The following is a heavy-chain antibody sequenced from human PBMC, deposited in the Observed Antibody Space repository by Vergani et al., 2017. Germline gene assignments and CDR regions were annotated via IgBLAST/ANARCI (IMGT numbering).Heavy chain of an antibody. CDR1: GFTFSSYA. V-gene: IGHV3-23*01. CDR2: ISGSGGST. D-gene: IGHD3-22*01. J-gene: IGHJ4*02. CDR3: ANIDYDSSGYYDY. Sequence: EVQLLESGGGLVQPGGSLRLSCAASGFTFSSYAMSWVRQAPGKGLEWVSAISGSGGSTYYADSVKGRFNISRDNSKNTLYLQMNSLRAEDTAVYYCANIDYDSSGYYDYWGQGTLVTVSS.